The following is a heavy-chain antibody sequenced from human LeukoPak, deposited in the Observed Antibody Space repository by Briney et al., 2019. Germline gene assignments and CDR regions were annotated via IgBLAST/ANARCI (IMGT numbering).Heavy chain of an antibody. CDR3: ARAVVVVTAIPSHYYYYYYMDV. CDR1: GGSISSYY. D-gene: IGHD2-21*02. CDR2: IYYSGST. J-gene: IGHJ6*03. Sequence: LSETLSLTCTVSGGSISSYYWSWIRQPPGKGLEWIGYIYYSGSTNYNPSLKSRVTISVDTSKNQFSLKLSSVTAADTAVYYCARAVVVVTAIPSHYYYYYYMDVWGKGTTVTVSS. V-gene: IGHV4-59*01.